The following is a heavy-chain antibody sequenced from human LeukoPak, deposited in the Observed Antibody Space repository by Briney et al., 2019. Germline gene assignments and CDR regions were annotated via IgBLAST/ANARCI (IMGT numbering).Heavy chain of an antibody. D-gene: IGHD3-9*01. V-gene: IGHV4-61*02. CDR1: GGSITTDNYY. Sequence: TSETLSLTCTVSGGSITTDNYYWSWIRQPAGKGLEWIGRIYASGNTNYNPSLKSRITISVDTSKNQFSLRLTSVTAADTAVYYCARDFDSPMAFDIWGQGTMVTVSS. CDR2: IYASGNT. CDR3: ARDFDSPMAFDI. J-gene: IGHJ3*02.